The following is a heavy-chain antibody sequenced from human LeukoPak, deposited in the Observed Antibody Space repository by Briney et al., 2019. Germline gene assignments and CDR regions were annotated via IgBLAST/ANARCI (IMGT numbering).Heavy chain of an antibody. CDR2: ISGSGGST. V-gene: IGHV3-23*01. Sequence: GGSLRLSCAASGFTFSSYAMSWVRQAPGKGLEWVSTISGSGGSTYYADSVKGRFTISRDNSKNTLYLQMNSLRAEDTAVYYCAKDHTGYTYCGGDCYLSFDYWGQGTLVTVSS. CDR1: GFTFSSYA. J-gene: IGHJ4*02. D-gene: IGHD2-21*02. CDR3: AKDHTGYTYCGGDCYLSFDY.